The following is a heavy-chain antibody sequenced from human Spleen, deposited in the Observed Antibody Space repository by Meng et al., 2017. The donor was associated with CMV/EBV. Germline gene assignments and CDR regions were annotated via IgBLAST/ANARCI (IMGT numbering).Heavy chain of an antibody. CDR1: GYTLSESP. D-gene: IGHD3-3*01. J-gene: IGHJ6*02. Sequence: ASVKVSCKVSGYTLSESPIHWVRQAPGQGLEWMGWINPNSGGTNYVQKFQGRVTMTRDTSISTAYMELSRLRSDDTAVYYCARDPPQYYDFWSGYFPAYYYYGMDVWGQGTTVTVSS. CDR3: ARDPPQYYDFWSGYFPAYYYYGMDV. CDR2: INPNSGGT. V-gene: IGHV1-2*02.